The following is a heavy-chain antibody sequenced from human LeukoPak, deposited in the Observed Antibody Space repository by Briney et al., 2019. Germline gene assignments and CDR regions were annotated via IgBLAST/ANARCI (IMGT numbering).Heavy chain of an antibody. CDR1: GYTFTSYD. D-gene: IGHD6-13*01. Sequence: ASVKVSCKASGYTFTSYDINWVRQATGQGLEWMGWMNPNSGNTGYAQKFQGRVTMTRNTSISTAYMELSSLRSEDTAVYYCARGRVSSSVYYYYYMTSGAKGPRSPSP. CDR3: ARGRVSSSVYYYYYMTS. J-gene: IGHJ6*03. CDR2: MNPNSGNT. V-gene: IGHV1-8*01.